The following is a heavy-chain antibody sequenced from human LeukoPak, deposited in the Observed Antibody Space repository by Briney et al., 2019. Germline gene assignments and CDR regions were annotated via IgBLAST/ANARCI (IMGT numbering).Heavy chain of an antibody. D-gene: IGHD2-2*01. Sequence: PGGSLRLSCAASGFTFSTYAIHWVRQAPGKGLDWVAATSYDGSNKYYADSVKGRFTISRDNSKNILYLQMNSLRGEDTAVYYCARDRTGPAAKYYFDYWGQGTLVTVSS. CDR1: GFTFSTYA. V-gene: IGHV3-30-3*01. J-gene: IGHJ4*02. CDR2: TSYDGSNK. CDR3: ARDRTGPAAKYYFDY.